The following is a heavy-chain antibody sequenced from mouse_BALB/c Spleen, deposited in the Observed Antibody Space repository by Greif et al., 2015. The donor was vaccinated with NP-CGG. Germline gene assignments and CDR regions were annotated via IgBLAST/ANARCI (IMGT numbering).Heavy chain of an antibody. CDR1: GFNIKDTY. J-gene: IGHJ2*01. D-gene: IGHD1-1*01. V-gene: IGHV14-3*02. Sequence: VQLQQSGAELVKPGASVKLSCTASGFNIKDTYMHWVKQRPEQGLEWIGRIDPANGNTKCDPKFQGKATITADTSSNTAYLQLSSLTSEDTAVYYCASKFLDYGSSSLFDYWGQGTTLTVSS. CDR2: IDPANGNT. CDR3: ASKFLDYGSSSLFDY.